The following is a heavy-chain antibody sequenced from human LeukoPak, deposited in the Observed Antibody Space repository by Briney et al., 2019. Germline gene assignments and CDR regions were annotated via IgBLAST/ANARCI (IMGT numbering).Heavy chain of an antibody. J-gene: IGHJ4*02. CDR3: AKGPGNSKPCDY. V-gene: IGHV3-43*02. Sequence: GGSLRLSCAASGFTFSSYSMNWVRQAPGKGLEWVSLISGDGGSTYYADSVKGRFTISRDNSKNSLYLQMNSLRTEDTALYYCAKGPGNSKPCDYWGQGTLVTVSS. CDR2: ISGDGGST. D-gene: IGHD4-23*01. CDR1: GFTFSSYS.